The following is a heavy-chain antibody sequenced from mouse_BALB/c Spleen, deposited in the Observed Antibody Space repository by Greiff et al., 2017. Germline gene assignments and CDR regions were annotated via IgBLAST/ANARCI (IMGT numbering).Heavy chain of an antibody. D-gene: IGHD2-1*01. CDR3: ARDLYYGKGYWYFDV. Sequence: DVKLVESGGGLVQPGGSLRLSCATSGFTFSDFYMEWVRQPPGKRLEWIAASRNKANDYTTEYSASVKGRFIVSRDTSQSILYLQMNALRAEDTAIYYCARDLYYGKGYWYFDVWGAGTTVTVSS. CDR1: GFTFSDFY. CDR2: SRNKANDYTT. V-gene: IGHV7-1*02. J-gene: IGHJ1*01.